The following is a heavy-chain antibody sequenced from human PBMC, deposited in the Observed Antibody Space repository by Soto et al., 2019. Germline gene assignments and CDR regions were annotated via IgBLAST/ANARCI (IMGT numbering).Heavy chain of an antibody. V-gene: IGHV3-7*01. D-gene: IGHD2-15*01. J-gene: IGHJ4*02. CDR1: GLTFSSYL. CDR3: ARVGPGKVLRPGRYCCCGRCSLVIDY. Sequence: PGGSLRLSCADSGLTFSSYLMSWVRQAPGKGLEWVANIKQDGSEKYYVDSVKGRFTISRDNAKNSLYLQMNRLRAEDTAVYYCARVGPGKVLRPGRYCCCGRCSLVIDYWGQATLVTVSS. CDR2: IKQDGSEK.